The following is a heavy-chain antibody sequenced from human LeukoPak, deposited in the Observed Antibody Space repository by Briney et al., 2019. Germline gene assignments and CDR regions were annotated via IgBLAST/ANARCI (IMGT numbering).Heavy chain of an antibody. CDR3: AGQRRVTGPNWFGP. J-gene: IGHJ5*02. Sequence: PSETLSLTCTVSGGSISSSHYYWGWVRQPPGKGLEWIGSIYYSGNTYYNPSLKSRVTMSVYTSMNQFSLKLNSVTAADTAVYYCAGQRRVTGPNWFGPWGQGTLVTVSS. V-gene: IGHV4-39*01. CDR1: GGSISSSHYY. CDR2: IYYSGNT. D-gene: IGHD2-8*01.